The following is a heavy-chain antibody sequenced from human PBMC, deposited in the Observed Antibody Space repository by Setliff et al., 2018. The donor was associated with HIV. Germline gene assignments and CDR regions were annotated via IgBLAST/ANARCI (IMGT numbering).Heavy chain of an antibody. V-gene: IGHV4-4*07. J-gene: IGHJ4*02. CDR1: GASITTHW. D-gene: IGHD3-10*01. CDR2: IYPSGST. Sequence: SETLSLTCTVSGASITTHWWSWIRQPAGEGLEWIGRIYPSGSTNYNPSLRSRVTLSVDTSKNHFSLKLNSVTAADTAVYYCARDRGTRYGSGKDFDSWGQGILVTVSS. CDR3: ARDRGTRYGSGKDFDS.